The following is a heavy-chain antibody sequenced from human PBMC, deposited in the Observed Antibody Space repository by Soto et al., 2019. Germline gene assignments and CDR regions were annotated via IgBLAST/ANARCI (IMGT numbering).Heavy chain of an antibody. J-gene: IGHJ4*02. V-gene: IGHV3-23*01. CDR3: AKTVSIAVVAAPNFDS. CDR2: ISLGGGST. CDR1: GFTFSRFD. D-gene: IGHD2-15*01. Sequence: EVQLLESGGGLVQPGGSLRLSCAASGFTFSRFDMSWVRQAPGKGLQWVAGISLGGGSTYYTDSVKGRFTNSRDNSENTLYLQMNSLRGEDTAVYYCAKTVSIAVVAAPNFDSWGQGTLVTVSS.